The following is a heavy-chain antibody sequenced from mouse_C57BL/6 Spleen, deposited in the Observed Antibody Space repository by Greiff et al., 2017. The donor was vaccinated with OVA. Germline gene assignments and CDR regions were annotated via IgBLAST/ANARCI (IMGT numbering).Heavy chain of an antibody. J-gene: IGHJ4*01. D-gene: IGHD1-1*01. CDR1: GYSFTDYN. V-gene: IGHV1-39*01. Sequence: EVQLQQSGPELVKPGASVKISCKASGYSFTDYNMNWVKQSNGKSLEWIGVINPNYGTTSYNQKFKGKATLTVDQSSSTAYMQLNSLTSEDSAVYYCARYGYYGSSPYYYAMDYWGQGTSVTVSS. CDR2: INPNYGTT. CDR3: ARYGYYGSSPYYYAMDY.